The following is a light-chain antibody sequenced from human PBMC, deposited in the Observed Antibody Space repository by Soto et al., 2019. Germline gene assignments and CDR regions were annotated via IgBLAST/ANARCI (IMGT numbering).Light chain of an antibody. CDR3: SSYTNKDTLL. Sequence: QSALTQPASVSGSPGQSITISCTGTSSDVGGYDHVSWYQQHPGKAPKLIIYDVTVRPSGISRRFSGSKSDNTASLAGSGLQPEDEADYYCSSYTNKDTLLFGGGPKLTV. CDR2: DVT. V-gene: IGLV2-14*03. J-gene: IGLJ3*02. CDR1: SSDVGGYDH.